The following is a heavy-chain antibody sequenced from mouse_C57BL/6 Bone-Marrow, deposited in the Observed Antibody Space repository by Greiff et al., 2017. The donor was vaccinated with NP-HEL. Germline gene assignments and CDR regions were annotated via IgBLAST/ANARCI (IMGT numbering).Heavy chain of an antibody. Sequence: EVKLMESGPGLVKPSQSLSLTCSVPGYSITSGYFWNWIRQFPGNKLEWMGYISYDGSNNYNPSLKNRISITRDTSKNQFFLKLNSVTTEDTATYYYARRAWTLVDYWGQGTTLTVSS. CDR1: GYSITSGYF. J-gene: IGHJ2*01. V-gene: IGHV3-6*01. CDR3: ARRAWTLVDY. CDR2: ISYDGSN.